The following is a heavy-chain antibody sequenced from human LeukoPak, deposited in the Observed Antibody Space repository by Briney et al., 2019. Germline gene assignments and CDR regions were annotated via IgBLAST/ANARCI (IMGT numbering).Heavy chain of an antibody. CDR3: AKDVNWGEDYYYGMDV. J-gene: IGHJ6*02. Sequence: GGSLRLSCAASGFTFDDYAMHWVRQAPGKGLEWVSGISWNSGSIGYADSVRGRFTISRDNARNSLYLQMNSLRGEDTALYYCAKDVNWGEDYYYGMDVWGQGTTVTVSS. CDR1: GFTFDDYA. D-gene: IGHD7-27*01. CDR2: ISWNSGSI. V-gene: IGHV3-9*01.